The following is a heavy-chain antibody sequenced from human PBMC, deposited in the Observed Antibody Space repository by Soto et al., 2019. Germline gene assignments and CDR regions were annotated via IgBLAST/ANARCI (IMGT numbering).Heavy chain of an antibody. Sequence: EVQLLESGGGLVQPGGSPRLSCEASGFTITNYAMTWLRQAPGQGLEWVSTFTSPGVTYYADSVKGRFTISRDNSKNTLFLQMNSLRAEDTAKDYCAKREAGTGSYFDWGQGTLVTVSP. D-gene: IGHD1-26*01. J-gene: IGHJ4*02. CDR3: AKREAGTGSYFD. CDR1: GFTITNYA. CDR2: FTSPGVT. V-gene: IGHV3-23*01.